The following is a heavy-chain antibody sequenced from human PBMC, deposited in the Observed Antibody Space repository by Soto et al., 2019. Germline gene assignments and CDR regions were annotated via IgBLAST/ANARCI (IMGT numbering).Heavy chain of an antibody. CDR3: ARNTPIRAFDI. J-gene: IGHJ3*02. CDR2: ISSSGSTI. D-gene: IGHD2-2*02. CDR1: GFTFSSYE. V-gene: IGHV3-48*03. Sequence: GGSLRLSCAASGFTFSSYEMNWVRQAPGKGLEWVSYISSSGSTIYYADSVKGRFTISRDNAKNSLYLQMNSLRAEDTAVYYCARNTPIRAFDIWGQGTMVTVSS.